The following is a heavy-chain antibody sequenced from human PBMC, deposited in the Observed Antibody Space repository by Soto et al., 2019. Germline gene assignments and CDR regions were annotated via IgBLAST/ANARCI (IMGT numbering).Heavy chain of an antibody. CDR2: ISYDGSNK. Sequence: QVQLVESGGGVVQPGRSLRLSCAASGFTFSSYAMHWVRQAPGKGLEWVAVISYDGSNKYYADSVKGRFTISRDNSKNPLYLQMNSLRAEDTAVYYCARGEYGYYYGSGNWFDPWGQGTLVTVSS. CDR1: GFTFSSYA. D-gene: IGHD3-10*01. CDR3: ARGEYGYYYGSGNWFDP. V-gene: IGHV3-30-3*01. J-gene: IGHJ5*02.